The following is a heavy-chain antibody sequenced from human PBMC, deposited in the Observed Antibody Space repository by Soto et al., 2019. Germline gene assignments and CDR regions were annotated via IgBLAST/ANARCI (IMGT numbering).Heavy chain of an antibody. CDR2: ISYDGSNK. J-gene: IGHJ6*02. CDR3: AKNYYDSSGYTIYYGMDV. D-gene: IGHD3-22*01. Sequence: GGSLRLSCXASGFTFSSYGMHWVRQAPGKGLEWVAVISYDGSNKYYADSVKGRFTISRDNSKNTLYLQMNSLRAEDTAVYYCAKNYYDSSGYTIYYGMDVWGQGTTVTVSS. V-gene: IGHV3-30*18. CDR1: GFTFSSYG.